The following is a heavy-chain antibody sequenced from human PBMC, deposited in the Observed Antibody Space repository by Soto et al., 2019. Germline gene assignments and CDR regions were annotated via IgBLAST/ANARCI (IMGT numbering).Heavy chain of an antibody. Sequence: QVELQESGPGLVKPSQTLSLTCTVSGGSISSGGYYWSWVRQHPGKGLEWIGYIYDSGSTYYNPSLKSRVTISIDTSKNQFSLKLTSVTAADTAVYYWARQATGWYPDYWGQGTLVTVSS. CDR1: GGSISSGGYY. J-gene: IGHJ4*02. CDR3: ARQATGWYPDY. D-gene: IGHD6-19*01. CDR2: IYDSGST. V-gene: IGHV4-31*03.